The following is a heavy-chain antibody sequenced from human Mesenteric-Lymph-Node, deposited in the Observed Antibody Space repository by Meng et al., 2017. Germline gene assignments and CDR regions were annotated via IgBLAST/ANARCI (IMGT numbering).Heavy chain of an antibody. CDR1: GFHDKRYA. J-gene: IGHJ4*02. V-gene: IGHV3-30*04. Sequence: GGSLRLSCAPSGFHDKRYALHWVRQAPGKGLEWVAVISADGRNLYYADSVKGRFTISRDNTKNTLFLQMNNLRAEDTAVYYCARVMPLDIGFYREPFDYWGQGTLVTVSS. D-gene: IGHD2-15*01. CDR2: ISADGRNL. CDR3: ARVMPLDIGFYREPFDY.